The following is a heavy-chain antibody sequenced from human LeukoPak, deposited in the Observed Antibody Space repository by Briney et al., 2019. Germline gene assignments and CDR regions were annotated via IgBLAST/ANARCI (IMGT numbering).Heavy chain of an antibody. J-gene: IGHJ4*02. CDR3: TRDAYNFNDFDY. Sequence: PGGSLRLSCAVSEFTISNYAMHWVRQPPGKGLEWVAVVSSHGNDGYYADSVRGRFTISRDNSKNTLYLQIDSLRLEDTAIYYCTRDAYNFNDFDYWGQGTLVTVSS. V-gene: IGHV3-30*17. CDR1: EFTISNYA. D-gene: IGHD5-24*01. CDR2: VSSHGNDG.